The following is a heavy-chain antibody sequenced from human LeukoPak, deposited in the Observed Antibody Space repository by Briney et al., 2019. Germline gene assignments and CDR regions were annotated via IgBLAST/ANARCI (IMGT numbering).Heavy chain of an antibody. CDR1: LGSISSRSYY. D-gene: IGHD2-15*01. CDR3: AGGKVVVAARYCYYGMDV. V-gene: IGHV4-39*01. Sequence: SETLSLTRTVSLGSISSRSYYWGWIRPPPGKGLEWIGCIYYSRSTYYNPSLKSGVTISVDTSKNQFSMKLSSVTAADTAVYYCAGGKVVVAARYCYYGMDVWGQGTTVTVSS. J-gene: IGHJ6*02. CDR2: IYYSRST.